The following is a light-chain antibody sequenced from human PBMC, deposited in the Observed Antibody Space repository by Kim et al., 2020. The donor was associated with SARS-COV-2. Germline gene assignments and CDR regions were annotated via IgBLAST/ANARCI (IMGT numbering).Light chain of an antibody. Sequence: VALGQTVRITCQGDSLRSYYATWYQQKPGQAPILVIYGKNNRPSGIPDRFSGSSSGNIASLTITGTQAGDEADYYCNSRDSNDNVAFGGGTQLTVL. J-gene: IGLJ2*01. CDR1: SLRSYY. V-gene: IGLV3-19*01. CDR2: GKN. CDR3: NSRDSNDNVA.